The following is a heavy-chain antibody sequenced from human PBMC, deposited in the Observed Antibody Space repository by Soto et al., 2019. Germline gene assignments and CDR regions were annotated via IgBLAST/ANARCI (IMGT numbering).Heavy chain of an antibody. J-gene: IGHJ6*02. Sequence: QVQLQESGPGLVKPSGTLSLTCAVSGGSISSSNWWSWVRQPPGKGLEWIGEIYHSGSTNYNPSPTSRGTISVDKSKNQFSLKLSSVTAADTAVYCCARVSGSYYYGMDVWGQGITVTVSS. D-gene: IGHD1-26*01. V-gene: IGHV4-4*01. CDR2: IYHSGST. CDR1: GGSISSSNW. CDR3: ARVSGSYYYGMDV.